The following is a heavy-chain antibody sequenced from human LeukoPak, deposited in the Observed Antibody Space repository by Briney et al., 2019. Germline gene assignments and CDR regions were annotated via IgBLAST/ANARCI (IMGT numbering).Heavy chain of an antibody. CDR2: INSNSGGT. V-gene: IGHV1-2*02. CDR3: ARDRFGWGSYRYPGDY. D-gene: IGHD3-16*02. CDR1: GYTFTVYY. J-gene: IGHJ4*02. Sequence: ASVKVSCKASGYTFTVYYMHWVRQAPGQGLEWMGWINSNSGGTNYAQKFQGRVTMTRDTSISTAYMELSRLRSDDTAVYYCARDRFGWGSYRYPGDYWGQGTLVTVSS.